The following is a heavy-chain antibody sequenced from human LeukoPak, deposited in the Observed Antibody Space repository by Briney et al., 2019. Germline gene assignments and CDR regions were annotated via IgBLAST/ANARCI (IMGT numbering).Heavy chain of an antibody. CDR2: IMIGGDGK. Sequence: PGGSLRLSCAGSGFTFNNYAMSWVRRAPRKGLEWVSTIMIGGDGKHYADSVKGRFTISRDNAKNTLYLQMNSLRAEDTAVYYCARDAVDTANAVWGQGTTVTVSS. CDR3: ARDAVDTANAV. J-gene: IGHJ6*02. D-gene: IGHD5-18*01. V-gene: IGHV3-23*01. CDR1: GFTFNNYA.